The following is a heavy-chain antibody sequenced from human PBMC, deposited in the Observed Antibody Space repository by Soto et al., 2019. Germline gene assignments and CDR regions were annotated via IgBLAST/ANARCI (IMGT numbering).Heavy chain of an antibody. CDR3: ARFKPGNGWSHYYGMDV. V-gene: IGHV4-39*01. D-gene: IGHD6-19*01. CDR2: IYYSGST. Sequence: QLQLQESGPGLVKPSETLSLTCTVSGGSISSSSYYWGWMRQPPGKGLEWIGSIYYSGSTYYNPSLEIRVTISVDTSKSQFSLQLTSVTAADTAIYYCARFKPGNGWSHYYGMDVWGQGTAVTVSS. J-gene: IGHJ6*01. CDR1: GGSISSSSYY.